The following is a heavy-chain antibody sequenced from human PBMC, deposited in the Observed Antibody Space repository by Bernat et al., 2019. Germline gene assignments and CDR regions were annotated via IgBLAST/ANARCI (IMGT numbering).Heavy chain of an antibody. V-gene: IGHV3-33*01. Sequence: QVQLVESGGGVVQPGGSLRLSCAASGFTFSSYGMHWVRQAPGKGLEWVAVIWYDGSNKYYADSVKGRFTIARDNSKNTLYLQMNSLRAEDTAVYYCARDLLGSVAGFDYWGQGTLVTVSS. CDR1: GFTFSSYG. D-gene: IGHD6-19*01. CDR3: ARDLLGSVAGFDY. CDR2: IWYDGSNK. J-gene: IGHJ4*02.